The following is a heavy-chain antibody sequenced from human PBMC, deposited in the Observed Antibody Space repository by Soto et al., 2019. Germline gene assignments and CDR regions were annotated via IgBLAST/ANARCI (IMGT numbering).Heavy chain of an antibody. CDR3: ARGLRRQLLNWFDP. J-gene: IGHJ5*02. CDR2: IYYIGST. CDR1: GGSISSYY. D-gene: IGHD2-2*01. V-gene: IGHV4-59*01. Sequence: LSLTCTVSGGSISSYYWSWIRQPPGKGLEWIGYIYYIGSTNYNPSLKSRVTISVDTSKNQFSLKLSSVTAADTAVYYCARGLRRQLLNWFDPWGQGTLVTVSS.